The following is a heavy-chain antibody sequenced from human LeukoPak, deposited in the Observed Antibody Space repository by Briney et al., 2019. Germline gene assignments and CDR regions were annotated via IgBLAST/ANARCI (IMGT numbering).Heavy chain of an antibody. CDR3: ARGNTSTPLDRFDY. J-gene: IGHJ4*02. CDR1: GGSIRNYY. CDR2: IYHSGST. V-gene: IGHV4-38-2*02. Sequence: SETLSLTCTVSGGSIRNYYWGWIRQPPGKGLEWIASIYHSGSTYYNPSLKSRVTISLHTSNNQFSLKLNSVTAADTAVYFCARGNTSTPLDRFDYWGQGTLVTVSS. D-gene: IGHD2-15*01.